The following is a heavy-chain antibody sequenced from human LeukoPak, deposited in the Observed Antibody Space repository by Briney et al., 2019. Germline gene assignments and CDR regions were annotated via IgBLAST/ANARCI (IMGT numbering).Heavy chain of an antibody. CDR1: GFTFSTSG. V-gene: IGHV3-30*19. Sequence: QLVESGGGVVQPGGSLRLSCVASGFTFSTSGMHWVRQAPGKGLEWVAVISYDGSNKYYADSVKGRFTISRDNSKSTLYLQMNSLRAEDTAVYYCAREGSSSSWYYYYYYMDVWGKGTTVTVSS. CDR2: ISYDGSNK. CDR3: AREGSSSSWYYYYYYMDV. D-gene: IGHD6-13*01. J-gene: IGHJ6*03.